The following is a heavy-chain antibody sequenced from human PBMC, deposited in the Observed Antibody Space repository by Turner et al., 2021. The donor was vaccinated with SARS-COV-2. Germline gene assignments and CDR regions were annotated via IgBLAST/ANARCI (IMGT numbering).Heavy chain of an antibody. D-gene: IGHD5-12*01. J-gene: IGHJ3*02. Sequence: QVQLVQSGAEVKKPGSSEKVSCKASGGSFRNYAFTWVRQAPGQGLEWIGRSIPILDLPNYAQKFQGRVTMTEDTSTDTAYMELSSLRSEDTAVYYCATCRDGYNWGAFHIWGQGTMVTVSS. V-gene: IGHV1-69*04. CDR2: SIPILDLP. CDR3: ATCRDGYNWGAFHI. CDR1: GGSFRNYA.